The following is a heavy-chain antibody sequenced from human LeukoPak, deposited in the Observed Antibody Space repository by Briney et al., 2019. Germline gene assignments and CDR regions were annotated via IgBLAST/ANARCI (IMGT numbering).Heavy chain of an antibody. CDR3: ARTPRVPVNKYVFDI. V-gene: IGHV3-23*01. D-gene: IGHD3-3*01. J-gene: IGHJ3*02. CDR2: INNNGGTT. Sequence: GGSLRLSCAASGFIFNTYAMSWVRQAPGKGLEWVSFINNNGGTTYYADSVKGHFTISRDNSNDTLYLQMHSLRAEDTAVYYCARTPRVPVNKYVFDIWGQGTVVTVSS. CDR1: GFIFNTYA.